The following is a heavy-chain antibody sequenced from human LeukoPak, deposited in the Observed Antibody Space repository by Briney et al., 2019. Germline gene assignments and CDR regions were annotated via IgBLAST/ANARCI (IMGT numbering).Heavy chain of an antibody. Sequence: PGGSLRLSCAPSGFTFRGYAVHWVRQAPGRGLEWVAAVSYDETSKYYTDSVKGRFTISRDNSKNTVYLQMTNLRAEDTALYYCARDRSLSSFGELFLWGQGTLVTVSS. D-gene: IGHD3-10*01. CDR1: GFTFRGYA. CDR2: VSYDETSK. J-gene: IGHJ4*02. CDR3: ARDRSLSSFGELFL. V-gene: IGHV3-30*10.